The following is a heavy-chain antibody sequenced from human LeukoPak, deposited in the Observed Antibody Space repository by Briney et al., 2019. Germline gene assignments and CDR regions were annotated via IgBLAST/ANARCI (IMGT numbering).Heavy chain of an antibody. CDR3: ARDGEETYYYDSSGYYYRWFDP. CDR2: IIPILGIA. V-gene: IGHV1-69*04. Sequence: ASVKVSCKASGGTFSSYAISWVRQAPGQGLEWMGRIIPILGIASYAQKFQGRVTITADKSTSTAYMELSSLRSEDTAVYYCARDGEETYYYDSSGYYYRWFDPWGQGTPVTVSS. CDR1: GGTFSSYA. J-gene: IGHJ5*02. D-gene: IGHD3-22*01.